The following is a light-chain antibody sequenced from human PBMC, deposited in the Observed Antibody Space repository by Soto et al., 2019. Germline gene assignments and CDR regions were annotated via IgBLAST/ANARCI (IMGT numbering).Light chain of an antibody. CDR3: MQTKQLPVT. CDR2: EVS. Sequence: IVMAQTPLSLSVTPGQPASISCRSSQSLLHSDGKTYLYWYLQRPGQPPRLLIYEVSNRFAGVPDRFSGSGSGTDFTLKISRVESDDVGLYFCMQTKQLPVTCGQGTKVEIK. CDR1: QSLLHSDGKTY. J-gene: IGKJ1*01. V-gene: IGKV2D-29*01.